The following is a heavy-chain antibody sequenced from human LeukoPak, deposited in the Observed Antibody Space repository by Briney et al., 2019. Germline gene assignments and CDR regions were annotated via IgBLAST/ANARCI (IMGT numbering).Heavy chain of an antibody. D-gene: IGHD5-12*01. CDR1: GFTFSSYG. V-gene: IGHV3-33*01. CDR2: IWYDGSNK. CDR3: AAVGYSGYDWEPGFDY. Sequence: GGSQRLSCAASGFTFSSYGMHWVRQAPGKGLEWVAVIWYDGSNKYYADSVKGRFTISRDNSKNTLYLQMNSLRAEDTAVYYCAAVGYSGYDWEPGFDYWGQGTLVTVSS. J-gene: IGHJ4*02.